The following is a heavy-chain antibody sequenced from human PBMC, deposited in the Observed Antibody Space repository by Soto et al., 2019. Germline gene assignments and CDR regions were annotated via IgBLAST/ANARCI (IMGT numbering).Heavy chain of an antibody. CDR2: ISNRGDT. Sequence: EVQLVESGGGLVQPGGSLRLSCTASGFIVSDTYVNWVRQAPGKGLEWVSVISNRGDTHYADSVRGRFSLSRDISDNTLHLQMNNLRVEDTAVYYCAREPRYCRGGSCSITGDAYDIWGQETMVTVSS. J-gene: IGHJ3*02. CDR3: AREPRYCRGGSCSITGDAYDI. V-gene: IGHV3-66*01. CDR1: GFIVSDTY. D-gene: IGHD2-15*01.